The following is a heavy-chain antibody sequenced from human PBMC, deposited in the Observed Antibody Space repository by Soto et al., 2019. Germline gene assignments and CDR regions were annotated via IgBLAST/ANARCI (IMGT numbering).Heavy chain of an antibody. CDR2: IYHSGST. CDR3: ARMRPIYYDILTGYYNWNWFDP. Sequence: PSETLSLTCAVSGGSISSSNWWSWVRQPPGEGLEWIGEIYHSGSTNYNPSLKSRVTISVDKSKNQFSLKLSSVTAADTAVYYCARMRPIYYDILTGYYNWNWFDPWGQGTLVTVSS. CDR1: GGSISSSNW. D-gene: IGHD3-9*01. V-gene: IGHV4-4*02. J-gene: IGHJ5*02.